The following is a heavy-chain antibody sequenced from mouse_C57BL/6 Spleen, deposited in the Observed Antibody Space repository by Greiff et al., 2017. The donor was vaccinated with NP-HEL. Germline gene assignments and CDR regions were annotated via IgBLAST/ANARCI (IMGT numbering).Heavy chain of an antibody. J-gene: IGHJ4*01. CDR3: ASNYGGFYYAMDY. Sequence: EVQLVESGGGLVKPGGSLKLSCAASGFTFSDYGMHWVRQAPEKGLEWVAYISSGSSTIYYADTVKGRFTISRDNAKNTLFLQMTSLRSEDTAMYYCASNYGGFYYAMDYWGQGTSVTVSS. CDR1: GFTFSDYG. CDR2: ISSGSSTI. D-gene: IGHD1-1*01. V-gene: IGHV5-17*01.